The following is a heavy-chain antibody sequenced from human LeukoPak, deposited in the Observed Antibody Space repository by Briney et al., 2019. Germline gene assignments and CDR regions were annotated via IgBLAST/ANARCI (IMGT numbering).Heavy chain of an antibody. CDR1: GFSLSTSGVG. Sequence: SGPTLVKXTQTLTLTCTFSGFSLSTSGVGVGWIRQPPGKALEWLALIYWDDDKRYSPSLKSRLTITKDTSKNQVVLTMTNMDPVDTATYYCAHSTAVAERVSDFDYWGQGTLVTVSS. J-gene: IGHJ4*02. V-gene: IGHV2-5*02. CDR2: IYWDDDK. D-gene: IGHD6-19*01. CDR3: AHSTAVAERVSDFDY.